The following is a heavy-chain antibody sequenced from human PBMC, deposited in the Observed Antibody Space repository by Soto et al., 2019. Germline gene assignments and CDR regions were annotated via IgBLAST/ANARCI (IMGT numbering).Heavy chain of an antibody. Sequence: QEQLVESGGGVVQPGRSLRLSCAASGFSFSSYAMHWVRQAPGKGLEWVALIWHDGSTTSYADSVKGRFTISRDNSKNTHYLQMNNLRAEGTAVYYCARDVETTKANYYYYGMDVWGRGTPVTVSS. CDR2: IWHDGSTT. J-gene: IGHJ6*02. D-gene: IGHD5-18*01. CDR1: GFSFSSYA. V-gene: IGHV3-33*01. CDR3: ARDVETTKANYYYYGMDV.